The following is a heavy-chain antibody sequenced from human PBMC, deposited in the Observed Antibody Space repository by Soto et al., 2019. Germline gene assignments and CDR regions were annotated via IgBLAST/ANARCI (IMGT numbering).Heavy chain of an antibody. Sequence: SVKVSCKASGGTFSSYAISWVRQAPGQGLEWMGGIIPIFGTANYAQKFQGGVTITADESTSTAYMELSSLRSEDTAVYYCASGYSSSWYPDRFGYWGQGTLVTVSS. CDR3: ASGYSSSWYPDRFGY. J-gene: IGHJ4*02. V-gene: IGHV1-69*13. CDR2: IIPIFGTA. CDR1: GGTFSSYA. D-gene: IGHD6-13*01.